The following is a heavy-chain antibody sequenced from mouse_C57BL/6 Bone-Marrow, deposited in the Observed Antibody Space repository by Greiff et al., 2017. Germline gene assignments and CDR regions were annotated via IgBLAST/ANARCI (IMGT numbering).Heavy chain of an antibody. CDR3: ARDFTTVADY. CDR2: ISDGGSYT. Sequence: EVQGVESGGGLVKPGGSLKLSCAASGFTFSSYAMSWVRQTPEKRLEWVATISDGGSYTYYPDNVKGRFTISRDNAKNNLYLQMSHLKSEDTAMYYCARDFTTVADYWGQGTTLTVSS. V-gene: IGHV5-4*01. D-gene: IGHD1-1*01. J-gene: IGHJ2*01. CDR1: GFTFSSYA.